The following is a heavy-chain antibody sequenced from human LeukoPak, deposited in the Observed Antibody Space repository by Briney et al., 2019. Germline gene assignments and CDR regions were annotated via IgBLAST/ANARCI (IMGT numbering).Heavy chain of an antibody. D-gene: IGHD6-13*01. V-gene: IGHV1-3*01. CDR3: ARDRGSSCGY. CDR2: INAGNGNK. CDR1: GYTFTSYA. Sequence: GSVKVSCKASGYTFTSYAFHWVRQAPGQRRAWMGWINAGNGNKKYSQKFQSRVTITRDTSASTAYMELSSLRSEDTAAYDGARDRGSSCGYWGQGTLVTVSS. J-gene: IGHJ4*02.